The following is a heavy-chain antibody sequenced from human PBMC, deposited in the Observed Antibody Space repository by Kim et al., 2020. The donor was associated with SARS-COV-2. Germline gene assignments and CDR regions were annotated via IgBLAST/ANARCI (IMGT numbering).Heavy chain of an antibody. CDR1: GFTFSSYG. V-gene: IGHV3-30*03. CDR3: ASNRNYYGSGSYILDY. Sequence: GGSLRLSCAASGFTFSSYGMHWVRQAPGKGLEWVAVISYDGNNKYYADSVKGRFTISRDNSKNTLYLQMNSLRAEDTAVYYCASNRNYYGSGSYILDYWGQGTLVTVSS. J-gene: IGHJ4*02. CDR2: ISYDGNNK. D-gene: IGHD3-10*01.